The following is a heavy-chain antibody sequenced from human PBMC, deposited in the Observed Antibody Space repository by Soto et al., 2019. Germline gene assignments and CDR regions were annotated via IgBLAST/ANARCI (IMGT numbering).Heavy chain of an antibody. CDR3: ARRYGYSFDY. CDR1: GGSISSYY. J-gene: IGHJ4*02. D-gene: IGHD1-1*01. CDR2: IYYSGST. Sequence: CTVSGGSISSYYWSWIRQPPGKGLEWIGYIYYSGSTNYNPSLKSRVTISVDTSKNQFSLKLSSVTAADTAVYYCARRYGYSFDYWGQGTLVTVSS. V-gene: IGHV4-59*08.